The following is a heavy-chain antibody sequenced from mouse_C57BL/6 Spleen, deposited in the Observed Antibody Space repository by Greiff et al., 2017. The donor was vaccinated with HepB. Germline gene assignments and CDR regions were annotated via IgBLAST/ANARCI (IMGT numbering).Heavy chain of an antibody. CDR1: GYTFTSYW. V-gene: IGHV1-64*01. CDR2: IHPNSGST. CDR3: ASHYGNSDFDY. Sequence: VQLQQPGAELVKPGASVKLSCKASGYTFTSYWMHWVKQRPGQGLEWIGMIHPNSGSTNYNEKFKSKATLTVDKSSSTAYMQLSSLTSEDSAVYYCASHYGNSDFDYWGQGTTLTVSS. D-gene: IGHD2-1*01. J-gene: IGHJ2*01.